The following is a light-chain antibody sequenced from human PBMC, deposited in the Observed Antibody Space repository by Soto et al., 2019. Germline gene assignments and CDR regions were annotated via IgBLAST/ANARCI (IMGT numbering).Light chain of an antibody. CDR1: QSVSSSY. CDR2: DAS. CDR3: QQYGSSLWT. Sequence: EIVLTQSPGTLSLSPGERATLSCRASQSVSSSYLAWYQQNPGQAPRLLIYDASSRATGIPDRFSGSGSGTDFTLTISRLEPEDFALYYCQQYGSSLWTFGQGTTVEIK. V-gene: IGKV3-20*01. J-gene: IGKJ1*01.